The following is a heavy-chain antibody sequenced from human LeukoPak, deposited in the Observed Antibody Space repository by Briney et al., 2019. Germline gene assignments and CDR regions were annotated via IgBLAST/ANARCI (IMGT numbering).Heavy chain of an antibody. J-gene: IGHJ3*02. CDR3: VRHLHQRPIQLWFLDASDI. Sequence: GGSLRLSCAASGFTFSSYSMNWVRQAPGKGLEWVSSISSSSSYIYYADSVKGRFTISRDNAKNSLYLQMNSLRAEDTAVYYCVRHLHQRPIQLWFLDASDIWGQGTMVTVSS. D-gene: IGHD5-18*01. CDR1: GFTFSSYS. V-gene: IGHV3-21*01. CDR2: ISSSSSYI.